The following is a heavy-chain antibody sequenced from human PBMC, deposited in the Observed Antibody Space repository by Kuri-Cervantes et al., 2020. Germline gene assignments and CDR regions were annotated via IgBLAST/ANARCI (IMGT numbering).Heavy chain of an antibody. CDR1: GFTFSSYA. V-gene: IGHV3-30-3*01. J-gene: IGHJ4*02. CDR3: ARDVVDDY. D-gene: IGHD5-24*01. CDR2: ISYDGSNK. Sequence: GGSLRLSCAAPGFTFSSYAMHWVRQAPDKGLEWVAVISYDGSNKYYADSVKGRFTISRDNSKNTLYLQMNSLRAEDTAVYYCARDVVDDYWGQGTLVTVSS.